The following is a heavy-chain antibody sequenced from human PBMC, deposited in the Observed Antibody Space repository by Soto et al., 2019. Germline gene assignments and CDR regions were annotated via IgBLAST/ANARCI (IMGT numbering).Heavy chain of an antibody. D-gene: IGHD2-21*01. V-gene: IGHV1-8*01. CDR2: MNPNSGNT. CDR1: GYTFTSYD. CDR3: ARTWVKYPSRGFDY. Sequence: ASVKVSCKASGYTFTSYDINWVRQATGQGLEWMGWMNPNSGNTGYAQKFQGRVTMTRNTSISTAYMELSSLRSEDTAVYYCARTWVKYPSRGFDYWGQGTLVTVSS. J-gene: IGHJ4*02.